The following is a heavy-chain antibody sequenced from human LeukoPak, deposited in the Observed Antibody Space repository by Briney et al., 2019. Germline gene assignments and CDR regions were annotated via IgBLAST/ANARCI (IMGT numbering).Heavy chain of an antibody. Sequence: GGSLRLSCAASGFTFSSFAISWVRRAPGKGLEWVSAISGSGGSTHYADSVKGRFTISRDNSKNTLYLQMNSLRAEDTAVYYCAKGIYSSGWSYFDYWGHGTLVTVSS. J-gene: IGHJ4*01. CDR1: GFTFSSFA. CDR3: AKGIYSSGWSYFDY. CDR2: ISGSGGST. D-gene: IGHD6-19*01. V-gene: IGHV3-23*01.